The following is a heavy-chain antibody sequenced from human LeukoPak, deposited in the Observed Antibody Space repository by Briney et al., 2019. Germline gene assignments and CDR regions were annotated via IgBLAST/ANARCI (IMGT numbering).Heavy chain of an antibody. Sequence: ASVNVSCTTSGYNFIYYYIHWVRQAPGQGLEWMALINPSGGSTSYAQKFQGRVTMTRDTSTSTVYMELRSLGSEDTAVYYCARGPYSSGWFGLDYWGQGTLVTVSS. CDR1: GYNFIYYY. V-gene: IGHV1-46*01. CDR3: ARGPYSSGWFGLDY. D-gene: IGHD6-19*01. CDR2: INPSGGST. J-gene: IGHJ4*02.